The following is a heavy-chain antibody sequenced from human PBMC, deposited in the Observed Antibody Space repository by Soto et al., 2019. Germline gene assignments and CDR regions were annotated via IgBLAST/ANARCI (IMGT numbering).Heavy chain of an antibody. CDR1: GFSLNDYG. CDR3: AKSNRGAYDTPDF. Sequence: QVQLVESGGGVVQPGRSLRLSCAASGFSLNDYGMYWVRQPPGKGLEWVADISYDGRNKYYTDSVRGRFTISRDISKGTLYLQMNSLRPEDTAVYYCAKSNRGAYDTPDFWGQGTPVTVSP. V-gene: IGHV3-30*18. D-gene: IGHD3-22*01. CDR2: ISYDGRNK. J-gene: IGHJ4*02.